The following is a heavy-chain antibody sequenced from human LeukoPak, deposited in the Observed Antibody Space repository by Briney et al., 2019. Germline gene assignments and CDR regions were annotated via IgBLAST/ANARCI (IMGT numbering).Heavy chain of an antibody. J-gene: IGHJ4*02. D-gene: IGHD1-26*01. V-gene: IGHV3-15*01. Sequence: PGGSLRLSCAASGFTFSNAWMSWVRQAPGKGLEWVGRIKSKTDGGTTDYAAPVKGRFTISRDDSKNTLYLQMNSLKTEDTAVYYCTTATSYSGSYYRRVSFDYWGQRTLVTVSS. CDR2: IKSKTDGGTT. CDR1: GFTFSNAW. CDR3: TTATSYSGSYYRRVSFDY.